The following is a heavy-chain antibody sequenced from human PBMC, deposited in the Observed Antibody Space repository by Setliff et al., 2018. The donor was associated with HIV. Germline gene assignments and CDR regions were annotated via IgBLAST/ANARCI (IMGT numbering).Heavy chain of an antibody. Sequence: ASETLSLTCDVSGDLIRNSYYYWAWIRQSPGRGLEWIGSVYYSGITHYNPSLESRATISVDTSMNYLSLNLTSVTAADTAVYYCARLKGSGSSTVFDPWGQGALVTVSS. CDR1: GDLIRNSYYY. CDR2: VYYSGIT. J-gene: IGHJ5*02. V-gene: IGHV4-39*07. CDR3: ARLKGSGSSTVFDP. D-gene: IGHD3-10*01.